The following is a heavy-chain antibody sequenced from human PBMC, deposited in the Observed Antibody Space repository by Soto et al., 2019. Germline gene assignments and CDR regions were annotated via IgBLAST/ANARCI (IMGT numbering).Heavy chain of an antibody. CDR2: ISGSGDST. CDR3: ARDPSGGGPDFDY. Sequence: EVQLLESGGGLVQPGGALRLSCAASGFTFSSDAMNWVRQAPGKGLEWVPGISGSGDSTHYAEPVKVRFTISRDNSKNTLYLQMSRLRAEDTAVFYCARDPSGGGPDFDYWGQGTLVTVSS. J-gene: IGHJ4*02. V-gene: IGHV3-23*01. D-gene: IGHD2-15*01. CDR1: GFTFSSDA.